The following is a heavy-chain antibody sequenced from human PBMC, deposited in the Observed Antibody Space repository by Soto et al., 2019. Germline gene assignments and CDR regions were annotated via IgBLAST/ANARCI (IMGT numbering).Heavy chain of an antibody. CDR2: IYFRGTT. CDR1: GGSISSGDYY. Sequence: SETLSLTCTVSGGSISSGDYYWSWIRQPPGKGLEWIGYIYFRGTTYYNPSLKSRVTISVDTSKNQFSLKLSSVTAADTAVYYCARAQLVGYYIDYWGQGILVTVSS. J-gene: IGHJ4*02. CDR3: ARAQLVGYYIDY. D-gene: IGHD2-2*01. V-gene: IGHV4-30-4*01.